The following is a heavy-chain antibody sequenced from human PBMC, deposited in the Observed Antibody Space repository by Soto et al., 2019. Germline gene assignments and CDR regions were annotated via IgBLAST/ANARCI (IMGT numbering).Heavy chain of an antibody. CDR1: GGTFSSYT. Sequence: ASVKVSCKASGGTFSSYTISWVRQAPGQGLEWMGRIIPILGIANYAQKFQGRVTITADKSTSTAYMELSSLRSEDTAVYYCAREVVVAANAFDIWGQGTMVTVSS. D-gene: IGHD2-15*01. CDR2: IIPILGIA. V-gene: IGHV1-69*04. J-gene: IGHJ3*02. CDR3: AREVVVAANAFDI.